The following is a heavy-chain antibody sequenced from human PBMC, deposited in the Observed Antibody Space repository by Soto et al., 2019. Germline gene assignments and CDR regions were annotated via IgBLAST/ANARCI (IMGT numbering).Heavy chain of an antibody. V-gene: IGHV1-69*12. Sequence: QVYLVQSGAEVKQPGSSVKISCKTSGNSFGSYALSWVRQAPGQGLEWMGGVIPVFATANYAQKFRGRMTVTADESTTTVYMELSSLGSEDTAIYYCTAYITVTGPLDYWGQGTLVSVSS. J-gene: IGHJ4*02. D-gene: IGHD6-19*01. CDR3: TAYITVTGPLDY. CDR2: VIPVFATA. CDR1: GNSFGSYA.